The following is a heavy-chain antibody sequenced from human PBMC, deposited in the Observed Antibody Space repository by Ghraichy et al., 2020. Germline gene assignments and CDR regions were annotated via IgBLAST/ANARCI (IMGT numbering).Heavy chain of an antibody. CDR2: ISGSGGST. V-gene: IGHV3-23*01. CDR1: GFTFSSYA. D-gene: IGHD4-17*01. Sequence: GGSLRLSCAASGFTFSSYAMSWVRQAPGKGLEWVSAISGSGGSTYYAESVKGRFTITRDNSKNTLYLLINSRRAEDTAVYYCAKDRLLRSLMGGWFDPWGQGTLVTVSS. CDR3: AKDRLLRSLMGGWFDP. J-gene: IGHJ5*02.